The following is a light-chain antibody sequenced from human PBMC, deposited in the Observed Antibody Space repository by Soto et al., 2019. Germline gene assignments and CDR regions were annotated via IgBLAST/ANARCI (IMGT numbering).Light chain of an antibody. CDR3: QQYNIWPPKYT. CDR2: GPS. Sequence: EIVMTQSPATLSVSPGERATLSCSASQSVSSNLAWYQQKPGQAPRLLIYGPSTRATGIPARFSGSGSGTEFTRTISSLQSEDIAVYYCQQYNIWPPKYTFGQGTKVEIK. CDR1: QSVSSN. V-gene: IGKV3-15*01. J-gene: IGKJ2*01.